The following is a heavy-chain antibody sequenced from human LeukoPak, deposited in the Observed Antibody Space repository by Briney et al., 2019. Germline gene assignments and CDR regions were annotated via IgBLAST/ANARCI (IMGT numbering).Heavy chain of an antibody. CDR1: GYTFTGYY. Sequence: RASVKVSCKASGYTFTGYYMHWVRQAPGQGLEWMGWINPNSGGTNYAQKFQGWVTMTRDTSISTAYMELSRLRSDDTAVYYCARGAHSGYALLYYYYGMDVWGQGTTVTVSS. V-gene: IGHV1-2*04. J-gene: IGHJ6*02. CDR3: ARGAHSGYALLYYYYGMDV. D-gene: IGHD5-12*01. CDR2: INPNSGGT.